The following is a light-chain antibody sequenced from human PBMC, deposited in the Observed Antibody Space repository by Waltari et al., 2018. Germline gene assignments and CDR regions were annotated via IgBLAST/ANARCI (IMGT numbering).Light chain of an antibody. Sequence: SYELTQPPSVTVSPGQTARIACPGDALTDQYVHWYQQRPGRAPVVVIYKDTKRPSGIPERFSGSSSGKTVTLTISGVQAEDESDYYCQSADSTGSDVVFGGGTKLTVL. V-gene: IGLV3-25*03. J-gene: IGLJ2*01. CDR3: QSADSTGSDVV. CDR1: ALTDQY. CDR2: KDT.